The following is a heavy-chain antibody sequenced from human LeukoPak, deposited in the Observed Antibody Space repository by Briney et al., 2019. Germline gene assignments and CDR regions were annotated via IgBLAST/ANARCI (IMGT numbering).Heavy chain of an antibody. J-gene: IGHJ4*02. V-gene: IGHV3-30*09. CDR3: ARDSRGPGNSWLGSLDY. CDR2: ISYDGSNK. D-gene: IGHD6-13*01. CDR1: GFTFSSYA. Sequence: PGGSLRLSCAASGFTFSSYAMHWVRQAPGKGLEWVAVISYDGSNKYYADSVRGRFAISRDNSKNTLDLQMNSLRAEDTAVYYCARDSRGPGNSWLGSLDYWGQGTLVTVSS.